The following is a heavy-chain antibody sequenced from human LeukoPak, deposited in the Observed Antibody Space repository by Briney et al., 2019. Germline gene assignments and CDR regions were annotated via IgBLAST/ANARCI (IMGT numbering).Heavy chain of an antibody. CDR2: ISWNSGSI. J-gene: IGHJ3*02. CDR1: GFTFDDYA. V-gene: IGHV3-9*01. D-gene: IGHD1-26*01. CDR3: AKDIELLSDAFDI. Sequence: GRSLRLSCAASGFTFDDYAMHWVRQAPGKGLEWVSGISWNSGSIAYADPVKGRFTISRDSAKSSLYLQMNSLRAEDTALYYCAKDIELLSDAFDIWGQGTMVTVSS.